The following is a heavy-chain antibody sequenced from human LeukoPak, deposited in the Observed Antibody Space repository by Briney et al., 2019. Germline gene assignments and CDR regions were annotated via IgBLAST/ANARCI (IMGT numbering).Heavy chain of an antibody. J-gene: IGHJ4*02. CDR2: IYYSGST. Sequence: SETLSLTCAVSGGSISSSTDYWGWIRQSPGKGLEWIGSIYYSGSTYYNPSLKSRVTISVDTSKSQFSLKLSSVTAADTAVYYCARVLSVRSYGDYWGQGTLVTVSS. D-gene: IGHD3-16*01. CDR3: ARVLSVRSYGDY. V-gene: IGHV4-39*07. CDR1: GGSISSSTDY.